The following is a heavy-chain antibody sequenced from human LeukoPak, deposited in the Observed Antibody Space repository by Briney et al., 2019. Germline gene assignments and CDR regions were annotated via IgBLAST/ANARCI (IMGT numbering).Heavy chain of an antibody. CDR2: TSSSSSYI. Sequence: GGSLRLSCAASGFTFSSYSMNWVRQAPGKGLEWVSSTSSSSSYIYYADSVKGRFTISRDNAKNSLYLQMNSLRAEDTAVYYCARDEIAVAGYGMDVWGQGTTVTVSS. V-gene: IGHV3-21*01. J-gene: IGHJ6*02. CDR1: GFTFSSYS. CDR3: ARDEIAVAGYGMDV. D-gene: IGHD6-19*01.